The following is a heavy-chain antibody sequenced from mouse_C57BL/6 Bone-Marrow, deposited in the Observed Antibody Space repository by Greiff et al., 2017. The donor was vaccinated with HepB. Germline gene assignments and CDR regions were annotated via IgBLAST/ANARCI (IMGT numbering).Heavy chain of an antibody. J-gene: IGHJ1*03. D-gene: IGHD1-1*01. CDR3: ARWLLYYYGSSWYFDV. CDR2: IDPNSGGT. Sequence: QVQLQQPGAELVKPGASVKLSCKASGYTFTSYWMHWVKQRPGRGLEWIGRIDPNSGGTKYNEKFKSKATLTVDKPSSTAYTQLSSLTSEDSAVYYCARWLLYYYGSSWYFDVWGTGTTVTVSS. CDR1: GYTFTSYW. V-gene: IGHV1-72*01.